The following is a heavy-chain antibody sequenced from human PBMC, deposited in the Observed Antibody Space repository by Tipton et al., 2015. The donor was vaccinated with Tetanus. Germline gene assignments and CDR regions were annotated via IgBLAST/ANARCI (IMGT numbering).Heavy chain of an antibody. Sequence: QLVQSGGGLVQPGRSLRLSCAASGFTFDDYAMHWVRQAPGKGLEWVSGISWNSGSIGYADSVKGRFTISRDNAKNSLYLQMNSLRAEDTALYYCAKDGAGPFDYWGQGTLVTVSS. CDR3: AKDGAGPFDY. J-gene: IGHJ4*02. CDR2: ISWNSGSI. V-gene: IGHV3-9*01. CDR1: GFTFDDYA.